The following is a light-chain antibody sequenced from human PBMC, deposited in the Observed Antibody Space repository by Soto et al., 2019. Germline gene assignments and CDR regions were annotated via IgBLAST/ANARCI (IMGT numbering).Light chain of an antibody. Sequence: EIVLTQSPATLSLSPGERATLSCRASQSVGTYLVWYQQKPGQAPRLLIYDASKRAIGIPDRFSGSGSGTDVTLTISSLELGDSAVYYCQQRRAWPRVFGGGTRME. CDR1: QSVGTY. CDR2: DAS. CDR3: QQRRAWPRV. J-gene: IGKJ4*01. V-gene: IGKV3-11*01.